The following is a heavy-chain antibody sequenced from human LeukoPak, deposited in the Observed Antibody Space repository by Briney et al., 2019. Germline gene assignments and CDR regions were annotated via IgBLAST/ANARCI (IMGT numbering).Heavy chain of an antibody. V-gene: IGHV1-46*01. J-gene: IGHJ4*02. Sequence: GASVKVSCKASGYTFTSYYMHWVRQAPGQGLEWMRIINPSGGSTSYAQKFQGRVTMTRDTSTSTVYMELSSLRSEDTAVYYCARALVPPYYYGSGELGYWGQGTLVTVSS. CDR1: GYTFTSYY. CDR3: ARALVPPYYYGSGELGY. D-gene: IGHD3-10*01. CDR2: INPSGGST.